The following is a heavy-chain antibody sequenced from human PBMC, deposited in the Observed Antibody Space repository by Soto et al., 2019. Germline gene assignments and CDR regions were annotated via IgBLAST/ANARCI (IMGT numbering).Heavy chain of an antibody. D-gene: IGHD6-19*01. CDR1: GFTFSSYS. CDR3: ARDLDQWLVTGYFDY. V-gene: IGHV3-48*01. J-gene: IGHJ4*02. Sequence: GGSLRLSCAASGFTFSSYSMNWVRQAPGKGLEWVSYISSSSSTIYYADSVKGRFTISRDNAKNSLYLQMNSLRAEDTAVYYCARDLDQWLVTGYFDYWGQGTLVTVSS. CDR2: ISSSSSTI.